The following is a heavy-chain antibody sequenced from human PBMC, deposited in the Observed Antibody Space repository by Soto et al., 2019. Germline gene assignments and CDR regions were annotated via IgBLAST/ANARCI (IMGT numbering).Heavy chain of an antibody. CDR2: IIPIFGTA. V-gene: IGHV1-69*01. D-gene: IGHD3-22*01. CDR3: ARGWGYDSNDYYYAY. Sequence: QVQLVQSGAEVRKPGSSVKVSCKASGGTFSRHAISWVRQAPGQGLEWMGGIIPIFGTANHAQKFQGRVKIIADEYMRTVYMELSSLRSEDTAMYYCARGWGYDSNDYYYAYWGQGTLVIVSS. CDR1: GGTFSRHA. J-gene: IGHJ4*02.